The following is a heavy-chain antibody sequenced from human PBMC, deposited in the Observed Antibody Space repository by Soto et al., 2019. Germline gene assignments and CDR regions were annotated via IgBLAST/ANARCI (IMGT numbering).Heavy chain of an antibody. CDR2: ISPRGDNI. CDR3: AKGPPPNIGWPYCFDP. J-gene: IGHJ5*02. CDR1: GFSLANFP. Sequence: GGSLRLSCVGAGFSLANFPENWVRQTPGKGLEWISYISPRGDNIYYTESVKGRFTISRDNARNSLYLQMNSLRDEDAALYYCAKGPPPNIGWPYCFDPWGQGVPVTVSS. D-gene: IGHD6-19*01. V-gene: IGHV3-48*02.